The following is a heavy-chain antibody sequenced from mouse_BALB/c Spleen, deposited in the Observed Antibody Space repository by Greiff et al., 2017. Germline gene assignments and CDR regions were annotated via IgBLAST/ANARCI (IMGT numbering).Heavy chain of an antibody. V-gene: IGHV5-17*02. CDR2: ISSGSSTI. CDR3: ARDAMDY. J-gene: IGHJ4*01. Sequence: DVKLVESGGGLVQPGGSRKLSCAASGFTFSSFGMHWVRQAPEKGLEWVAYISSGSSTIYYADTVKGRFTIFSDNPKNTLFLQMTSLRSEDTAMYYCARDAMDYWGQGTSVTVSS. CDR1: GFTFSSFG.